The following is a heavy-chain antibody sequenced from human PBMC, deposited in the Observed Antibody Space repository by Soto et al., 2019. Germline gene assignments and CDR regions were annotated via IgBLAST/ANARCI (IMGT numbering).Heavy chain of an antibody. V-gene: IGHV3-23*01. CDR1: GFTFITYD. CDR3: VRHRGG. J-gene: IGHJ4*01. Sequence: EVQLLESGGGLVQPGGSLRLSCAASGFTFITYDMSWVRQAPGTGLEWVSSIATTGETTFYADSVRGRFTISRDNSKNTLFLQINTLRADDTAIYYCVRHRGGWGHGTLVTVSS. D-gene: IGHD2-15*01. CDR2: IATTGETT.